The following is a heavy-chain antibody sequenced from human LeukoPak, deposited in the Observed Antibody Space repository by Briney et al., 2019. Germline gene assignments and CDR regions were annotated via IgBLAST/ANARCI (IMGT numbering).Heavy chain of an antibody. Sequence: PSETQSLTCTVSGGSISSYYWSGIRQPPGKGLEWIGYIYYSGSTNYNPSLKSRVTISVDTSKNQFSLKLSSVTAADTAVYYCARVIAVAEYYYYYGMDVWGQGTTVTVSS. D-gene: IGHD6-19*01. V-gene: IGHV4-59*01. CDR3: ARVIAVAEYYYYYGMDV. CDR2: IYYSGST. CDR1: GGSISSYY. J-gene: IGHJ6*02.